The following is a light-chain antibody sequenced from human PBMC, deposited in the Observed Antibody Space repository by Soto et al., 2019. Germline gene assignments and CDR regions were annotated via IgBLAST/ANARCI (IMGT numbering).Light chain of an antibody. J-gene: IGKJ1*01. CDR1: QSINRSY. CDR3: HQRNK. V-gene: IGKV3D-20*02. CDR2: DTS. Sequence: ENVLTQSPGSLSLSPGERATLSCRASQSINRSYLAWYQQRRGQAPRLLIYDTSNRVTGIPARFSGSRSGTDFTLTISSLEPEDFAVYFCHQRNKFGQGTKVDIK.